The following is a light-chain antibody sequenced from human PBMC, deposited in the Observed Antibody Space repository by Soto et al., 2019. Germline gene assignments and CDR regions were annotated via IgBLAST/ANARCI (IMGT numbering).Light chain of an antibody. J-gene: IGLJ2*01. Sequence: QSVLTQPPSVSGAPGQRVTISCTGSSSNIGAGRDVHWYRQLPGAAPKFLISDSNHRPSGVPDRFSVSKSGASASLAITGLRPEDEADYYCATWDDNLNGLIFGGGTKVTVL. CDR1: SSNIGAGRD. CDR3: ATWDDNLNGLI. V-gene: IGLV1-40*01. CDR2: DSN.